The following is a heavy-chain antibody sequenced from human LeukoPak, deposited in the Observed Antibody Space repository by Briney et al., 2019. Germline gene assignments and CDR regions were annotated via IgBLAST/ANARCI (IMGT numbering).Heavy chain of an antibody. CDR1: GFTFSSYW. CDR2: IKQDGSEK. Sequence: GGSLRLSCAASGFTFSSYWMSWVRQAPGKGLEWVANIKQDGSEKYYVDSVKGRFTISRDNAKNSLYLQMNSLRAEDTAVYYCARNLVCGGDCYSLAFDIWGQGTMVTVSS. J-gene: IGHJ3*02. D-gene: IGHD2-21*02. CDR3: ARNLVCGGDCYSLAFDI. V-gene: IGHV3-7*03.